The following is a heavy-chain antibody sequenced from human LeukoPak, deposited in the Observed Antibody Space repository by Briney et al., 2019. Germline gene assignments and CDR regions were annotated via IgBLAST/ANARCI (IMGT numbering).Heavy chain of an antibody. J-gene: IGHJ2*01. V-gene: IGHV1-2*02. CDR1: GYTFTSYG. Sequence: ASVKVSCKASGYTFTSYGISWVRQAPGQGLEWMGWINPNSGGTNYAQKFQGRVTMTRDTSISTAYMELSRLRSDDTAVYYCARVTDSSGWKYWYFDLWGRGTLVTVSS. CDR2: INPNSGGT. CDR3: ARVTDSSGWKYWYFDL. D-gene: IGHD6-19*01.